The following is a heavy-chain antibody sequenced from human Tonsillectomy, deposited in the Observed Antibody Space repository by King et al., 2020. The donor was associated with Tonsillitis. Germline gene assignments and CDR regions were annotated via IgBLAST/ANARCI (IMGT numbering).Heavy chain of an antibody. J-gene: IGHJ4*02. V-gene: IGHV3-30*02. CDR3: AKDALPYSSSWYHVDY. CDR1: GFTFSSYA. Sequence: QLVQSGGGVVQPGGSLRLSCAASGFTFSSYAIHWVRQAPGKGLEWVAFIQYDGSNKYYADSVKGRFTISRDNSMNTLYLQMNSLRAEDTSVYYCAKDALPYSSSWYHVDYWGQGTLVTDSS. D-gene: IGHD6-13*01. CDR2: IQYDGSNK.